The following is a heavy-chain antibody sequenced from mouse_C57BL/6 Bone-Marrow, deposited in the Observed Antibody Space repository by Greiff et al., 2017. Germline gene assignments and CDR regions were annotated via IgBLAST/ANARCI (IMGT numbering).Heavy chain of an antibody. CDR3: AHTVVPLDAMDY. Sequence: VQLQQSGPELVKPGASVKMSCKASGYTFTDYNMHWVKQSHGKSLEWIGYINPNNGGTSYNQKFKGKATLTVNKSSSTAYMELRSLTSEDSAVYYCAHTVVPLDAMDYWGQGTSVTVSS. V-gene: IGHV1-22*01. D-gene: IGHD1-1*01. J-gene: IGHJ4*01. CDR1: GYTFTDYN. CDR2: INPNNGGT.